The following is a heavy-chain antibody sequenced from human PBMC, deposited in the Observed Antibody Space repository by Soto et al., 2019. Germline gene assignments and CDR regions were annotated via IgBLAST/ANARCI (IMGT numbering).Heavy chain of an antibody. CDR2: IGCGSRGT. Sequence: EAQLLESGGGLVQPGGSLRLSCAASGFAFSNFAMSWVRQAPGKGLEWVSAIGCGSRGTHYAESVEDRFTISRDDSKNTLSLQLNSLTAADTAVYYCAAPRAAVPHTRYFDPWGQGTPVTVSP. D-gene: IGHD6-13*01. V-gene: IGHV3-23*01. CDR3: AAPRAAVPHTRYFDP. J-gene: IGHJ5*02. CDR1: GFAFSNFA.